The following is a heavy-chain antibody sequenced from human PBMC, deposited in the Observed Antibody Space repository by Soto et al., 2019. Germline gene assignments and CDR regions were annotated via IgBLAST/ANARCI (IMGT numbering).Heavy chain of an antibody. CDR2: IDYSGST. D-gene: IGHD3-3*01. J-gene: IGHJ4*02. CDR1: GGSISSSSYY. V-gene: IGHV4-39*07. Sequence: SETLSLTCTVSGGSISSSSYYWGWIRQPPGKGLEWIGNIDYSGSTYYNPSLKSRVTISVDTSKNQFSLKLTSVTAADTAVYYCARAPPPISYGPGPGQREYYLAYWGQGTLVTGSS. CDR3: ARAPPPISYGPGPGQREYYLAY.